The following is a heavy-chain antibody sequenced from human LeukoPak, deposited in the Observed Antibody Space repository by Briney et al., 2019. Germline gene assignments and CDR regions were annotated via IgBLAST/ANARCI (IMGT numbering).Heavy chain of an antibody. Sequence: GGSLRLSCAASGFTFSTYGMNWVRQAPGKGLEWVSYISSSGTNIYYADSVEGRFTIPRDNAKNSLYLQMNSLRAEDTAVYYCARDVCSSTNCYPSYWGQGTLVTVSS. CDR2: ISSSGTNI. V-gene: IGHV3-48*04. CDR1: GFTFSTYG. CDR3: ARDVCSSTNCYPSY. J-gene: IGHJ4*02. D-gene: IGHD2-2*01.